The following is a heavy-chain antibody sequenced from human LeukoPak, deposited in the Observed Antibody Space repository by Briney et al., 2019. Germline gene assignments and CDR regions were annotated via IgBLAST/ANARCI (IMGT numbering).Heavy chain of an antibody. Sequence: GGYLRLSCAASGFSFSVYWMSWVRQTPGKGLQWVANIKQDGSDKNYVDSVRGRFTISRDNAKNSLFLQMNGLRAEDTAIYYCARDEGVPTNWRFDYWGQGTLVTVSS. J-gene: IGHJ4*02. CDR2: IKQDGSDK. CDR1: GFSFSVYW. D-gene: IGHD3-3*01. CDR3: ARDEGVPTNWRFDY. V-gene: IGHV3-7*01.